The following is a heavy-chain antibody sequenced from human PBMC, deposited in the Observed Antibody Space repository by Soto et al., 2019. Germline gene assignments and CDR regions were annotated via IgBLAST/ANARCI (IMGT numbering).Heavy chain of an antibody. V-gene: IGHV4-4*02. CDR3: ARGSYASNFHY. D-gene: IGHD3-16*01. Sequence: QVQLQESGPGLMKPSGTLSLTCTVSGDSISSSNWWSWVRQPPGKGLEWIGEIYHRGGTNHNPSLTSRVIMSVDKPKNQFSLKLSSVTAADTAVYYCARGSYASNFHYWGQGTLVTVSS. CDR2: IYHRGGT. J-gene: IGHJ4*02. CDR1: GDSISSSNW.